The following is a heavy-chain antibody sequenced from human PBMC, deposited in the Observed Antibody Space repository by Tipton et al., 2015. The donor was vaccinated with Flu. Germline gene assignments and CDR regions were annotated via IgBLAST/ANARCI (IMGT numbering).Heavy chain of an antibody. CDR2: INHSGST. D-gene: IGHD6-19*01. Sequence: TLSLTCAVYGGSFSGYYWNWIRQPPGKGLEWIGEINHSGSTNYNPSLKSRVTISVDASKNQLSLSLRSVTAADTAVYYCARIAVAFDYWGQGTLVSVSS. CDR3: ARIAVAFDY. J-gene: IGHJ4*02. CDR1: GGSFSGYY. V-gene: IGHV4-34*01.